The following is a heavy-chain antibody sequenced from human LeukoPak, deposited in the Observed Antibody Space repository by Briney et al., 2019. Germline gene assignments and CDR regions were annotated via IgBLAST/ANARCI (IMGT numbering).Heavy chain of an antibody. CDR3: ARTGDLHAFDI. V-gene: IGHV3-53*01. CDR2: IYSGGST. Sequence: GGSLRLSCAASGFTFNSYWMNWVRQAPGKGLECVSVIYSGGSTYYADSVKGRFTISRDSSKNTLYLQMNSLRAEDTAVYYCARTGDLHAFDIWGQGTMVTVSS. D-gene: IGHD7-27*01. CDR1: GFTFNSYW. J-gene: IGHJ3*02.